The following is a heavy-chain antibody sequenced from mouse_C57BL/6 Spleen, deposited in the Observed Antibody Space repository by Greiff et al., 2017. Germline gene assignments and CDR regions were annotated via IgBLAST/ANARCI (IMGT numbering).Heavy chain of an antibody. CDR2: IDPSDSYT. D-gene: IGHD4-1*01. CDR3: ARRSYWDVDY. V-gene: IGHV1-69*01. CDR1: GYTFTSYW. Sequence: VQLQQPGAELVMPGASVKLSCKASGYTFTSYWMHWVKQRPGQGLEWIGEIDPSDSYTNYNQKFKGKSTLPVDTSSSTACMQLSSLTSEDSAVFYCARRSYWDVDYRGQGTTLTVSS. J-gene: IGHJ2*01.